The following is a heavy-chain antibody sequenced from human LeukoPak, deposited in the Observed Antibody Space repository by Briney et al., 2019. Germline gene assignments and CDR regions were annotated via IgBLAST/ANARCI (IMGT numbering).Heavy chain of an antibody. D-gene: IGHD3-9*01. CDR3: ARHARLRYFDWAKHRRYFDY. Sequence: PSKTLSLTCTVSGGSISSSSYYWGWIRQPPGKGLDWIGSIYYSGSTYYNPSLKSRVTISVDTSKNQFSLKLSSVTAADTAVYYCARHARLRYFDWAKHRRYFDYWGQGTLVTVSS. CDR2: IYYSGST. J-gene: IGHJ4*02. V-gene: IGHV4-39*01. CDR1: GGSISSSSYY.